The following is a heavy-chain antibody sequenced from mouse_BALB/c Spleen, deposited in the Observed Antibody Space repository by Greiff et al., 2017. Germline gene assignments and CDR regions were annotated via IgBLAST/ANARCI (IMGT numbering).Heavy chain of an antibody. V-gene: IGHV1-54*01. J-gene: IGHJ3*01. Sequence: QVQLQQSGAELVRPGTSVKVSCKASGYAFTNYLIEWVKQRPGQGLEWIGVINPGSGGTNYNEKFKGKATLTADKSSSTAYMQLSSLTSDYSAVYFCAREGISTNAYWGQGTLVTVSA. D-gene: IGHD5-2*01. CDR2: INPGSGGT. CDR3: AREGISTNAY. CDR1: GYAFTNYL.